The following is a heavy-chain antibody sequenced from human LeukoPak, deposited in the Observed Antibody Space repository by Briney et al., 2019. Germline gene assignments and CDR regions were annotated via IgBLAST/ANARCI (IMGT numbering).Heavy chain of an antibody. CDR1: GGSISSYY. D-gene: IGHD3-10*01. Sequence: PSETLSLTCTVSGGSISSYYWSWIRQPAGKGLEWIGRIYTSESTNYNPSLKRRVTMSVDTSKDQFSLKLSSVTAADTDVYYCARGRHYYGSGSYYDLIDYGMDVWGQGTTVTVSS. CDR3: ARGRHYYGSGSYYDLIDYGMDV. V-gene: IGHV4-4*07. J-gene: IGHJ6*02. CDR2: IYTSEST.